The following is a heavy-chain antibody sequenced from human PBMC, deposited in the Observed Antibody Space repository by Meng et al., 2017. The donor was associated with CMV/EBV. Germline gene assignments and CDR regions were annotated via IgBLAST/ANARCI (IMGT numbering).Heavy chain of an antibody. CDR1: GFTVSSNY. V-gene: IGHV3-66*02. CDR3: ARGLPSPTIFGVVTYYYYYYFLDV. CDR2: IYSGGST. Sequence: GGSLRLSCAASGFTVSSNYMSWVRHAPGKGLEWVSVIYSGGSTYYAASLKGRFTISRDNSKNTLYLQMNSLRAEDTAVYYCARGLPSPTIFGVVTYYYYYYFLDVWGQGTTVTVSS. D-gene: IGHD3-3*01. J-gene: IGHJ6*02.